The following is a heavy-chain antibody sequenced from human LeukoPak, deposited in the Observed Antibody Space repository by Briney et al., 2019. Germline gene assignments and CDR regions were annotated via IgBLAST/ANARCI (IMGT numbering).Heavy chain of an antibody. V-gene: IGHV4-59*01. CDR1: GGSISSYY. CDR2: IYYSGST. J-gene: IGHJ4*02. CDR3: ARVPSIVAATFFDY. D-gene: IGHD2-15*01. Sequence: SETLSLTCTVSGGSISSYYWSWIRQPPGKGLEWIGYIYYSGSTNYNPSLKSRVTISVDTSKNQFSLKLSSVTAADTAVYYCARVPSIVAATFFDYWGQGTLVTVSS.